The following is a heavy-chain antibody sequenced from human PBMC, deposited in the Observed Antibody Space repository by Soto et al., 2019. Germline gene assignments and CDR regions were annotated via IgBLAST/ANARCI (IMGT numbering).Heavy chain of an antibody. CDR1: GGSFSGYY. Sequence: QVQLQQWGAGLLKPSETLSLTCAVYGGSFSGYYWSWIRQPPGKGLEWIGEINHSGSTNYNPSLKSRVTISVDTSKNQFSLKLSSVTAADTAVYYCARGTPIVLMVYAAYYFDYWGQGTLVTVSS. J-gene: IGHJ4*02. CDR3: ARGTPIVLMVYAAYYFDY. D-gene: IGHD2-8*01. V-gene: IGHV4-34*01. CDR2: INHSGST.